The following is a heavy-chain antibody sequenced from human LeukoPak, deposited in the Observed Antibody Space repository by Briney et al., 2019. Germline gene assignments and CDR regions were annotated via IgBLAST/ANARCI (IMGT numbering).Heavy chain of an antibody. V-gene: IGHV4-39*01. D-gene: IGHD5-12*01. CDR1: GGSIINTNYY. J-gene: IGHJ5*02. CDR3: AGHPWGYHSWFDP. CDR2: IYYPGST. Sequence: SETLSLTCTVSGGSIINTNYYWAWIRQPPGRGLEWMGGIYYPGSTYCKPSLKSRLTISIDTSNNQFFLKLTSVTAEDTAVYYCAGHPWGYHSWFDPWGQGSLVTVSS.